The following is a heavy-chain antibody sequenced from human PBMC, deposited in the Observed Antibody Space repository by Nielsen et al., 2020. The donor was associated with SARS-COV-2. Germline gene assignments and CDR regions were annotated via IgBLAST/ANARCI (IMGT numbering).Heavy chain of an antibody. CDR2: IIPIFGTA. Sequence: SVKVSCKASGGTFSSYAISWVRQAPGQGLEWMGGIIPIFGTANYAQKFQGRVTITADESTSTAYMELSSLRSEDTAVYYCARDSSSWPNYYYYGMDVWGQGTTVTVSS. D-gene: IGHD6-13*01. V-gene: IGHV1-69*13. J-gene: IGHJ6*02. CDR3: ARDSSSWPNYYYYGMDV. CDR1: GGTFSSYA.